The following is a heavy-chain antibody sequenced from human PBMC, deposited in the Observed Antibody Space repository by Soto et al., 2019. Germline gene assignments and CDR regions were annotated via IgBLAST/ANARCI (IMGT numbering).Heavy chain of an antibody. CDR3: ATWHEREHAYEV. CDR2: LYDLDGS. CDR1: GFTISGKKY. Sequence: DVQLVESGGGLIQPGESLRLSCAAFGFTISGKKYVAWVRQAPGKGLEWVSALYDLDGSFYAASVKGRFTTSSDSSKTTVYIQMNDLRPDDTAVYYCATWHEREHAYEVWGQGTTVTVSS. V-gene: IGHV3-53*01. D-gene: IGHD1-1*01. J-gene: IGHJ3*01.